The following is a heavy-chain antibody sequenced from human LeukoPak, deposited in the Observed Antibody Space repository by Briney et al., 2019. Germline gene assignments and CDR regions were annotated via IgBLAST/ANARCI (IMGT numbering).Heavy chain of an antibody. Sequence: GGSLRLSCAASGITFSNYWMSWVRQAPGKGLEWVANIKQDATEKYYVDSVKGRFTISRDNAENTVYLQMNSLRADDTAVYYCARGGYYVSGSFDCWGQGTLVTVSS. V-gene: IGHV3-7*02. J-gene: IGHJ4*02. D-gene: IGHD3-10*01. CDR3: ARGGYYVSGSFDC. CDR2: IKQDATEK. CDR1: GITFSNYW.